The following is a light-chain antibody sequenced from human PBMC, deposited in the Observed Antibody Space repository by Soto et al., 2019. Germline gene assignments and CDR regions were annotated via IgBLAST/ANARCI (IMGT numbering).Light chain of an antibody. CDR1: QSVSSN. V-gene: IGKV3-15*01. J-gene: IGKJ1*01. CDR3: QQYNNWPSWT. Sequence: EIVMTQSPATLSVSPGERATLSCRASQSVSSNLAWYQQKPGQAPRLLIYGASTRATGLPARFSGSGSGTEFNLTISSLQSEDFAVYYWQQYNNWPSWTFGQGTKV. CDR2: GAS.